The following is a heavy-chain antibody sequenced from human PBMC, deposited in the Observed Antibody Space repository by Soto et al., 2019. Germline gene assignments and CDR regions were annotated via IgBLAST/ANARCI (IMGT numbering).Heavy chain of an antibody. V-gene: IGHV3-48*01. CDR3: ARDLNLGSFDY. CDR2: ISSSSSTI. Sequence: EVQLVESGEGLVQPGGSLRLSCAASGFTFSSYSMNWVRQAPGKGLEWVSYISSSSSTIYYADSVKGRFTISRDNAKNSLYLQMNSLRAEDTAVYYCARDLNLGSFDYWGQGTLVTVSS. J-gene: IGHJ4*02. CDR1: GFTFSSYS.